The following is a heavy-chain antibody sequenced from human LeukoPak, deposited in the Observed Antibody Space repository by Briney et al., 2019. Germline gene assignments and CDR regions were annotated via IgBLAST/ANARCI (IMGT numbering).Heavy chain of an antibody. J-gene: IGHJ4*02. Sequence: SETLSLTCAVSSGSMSSYHWSWIRQPPGKGLEWIGYIYYTGVTNYSPSLKRRLTISLDTAMKQFSLNLRSVSAADTAMYYCARGGSGYPLDYWGQGTLVTVSS. V-gene: IGHV4-59*01. CDR1: SGSMSSYH. D-gene: IGHD3-22*01. CDR2: IYYTGVT. CDR3: ARGGSGYPLDY.